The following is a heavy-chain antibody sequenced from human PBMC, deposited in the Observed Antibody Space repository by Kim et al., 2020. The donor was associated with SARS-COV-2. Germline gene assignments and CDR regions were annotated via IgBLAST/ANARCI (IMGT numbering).Heavy chain of an antibody. J-gene: IGHJ5*02. V-gene: IGHV3-30*18. CDR2: ISYDGSNK. CDR3: AKDRPSGYGAAAGKTRFDP. Sequence: GGSLRLSCAASGFTFSSYGMHWVRQAPGKGLEWVAVISYDGSNKYYADSVKGRFTISRDNSKNTLYLQMNSLRAEDTAVYYCAKDRPSGYGAAAGKTRFDPWGQGTLVSVSS. D-gene: IGHD6-13*01. CDR1: GFTFSSYG.